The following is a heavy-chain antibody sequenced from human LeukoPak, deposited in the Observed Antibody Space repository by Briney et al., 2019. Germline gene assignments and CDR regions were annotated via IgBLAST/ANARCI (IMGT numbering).Heavy chain of an antibody. D-gene: IGHD6-19*01. CDR2: INWNGGST. V-gene: IGHV3-20*04. CDR3: ARDRGSSGWEIIDY. Sequence: PGGSLRLSCAASGFTFDDYGMSWVRQAPGKGLEWVSGINWNGGSTGYADSVKGRFTISRDNAKNSLYLQMNSLRAGDTALYYCARDRGSSGWEIIDYWGQGTLVTVSS. J-gene: IGHJ4*02. CDR1: GFTFDDYG.